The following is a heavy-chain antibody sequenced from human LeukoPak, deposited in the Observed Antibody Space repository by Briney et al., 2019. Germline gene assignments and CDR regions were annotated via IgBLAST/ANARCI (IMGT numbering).Heavy chain of an antibody. V-gene: IGHV3-15*01. CDR2: IKNKRDGGTS. Sequence: PGGSLRLSCAASGFPFSNAWMSWVRQAPGKGLEWVGRIKNKRDGGTSDYAAPVKGRFTISRDDSTNTLFLQMNSLQIEDAGVYHCTTWLGSLGPWGQGTLVTVSS. D-gene: IGHD5-12*01. CDR3: TTWLGSLGP. CDR1: GFPFSNAW. J-gene: IGHJ5*02.